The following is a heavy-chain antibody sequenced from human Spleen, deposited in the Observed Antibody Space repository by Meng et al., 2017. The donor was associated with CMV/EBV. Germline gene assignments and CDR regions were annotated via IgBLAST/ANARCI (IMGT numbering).Heavy chain of an antibody. Sequence: GGSLRLSCAASGFTFSDHYRSWVRQAPGKGLEWVSYISDTGTPRYNGDSVKGRFTISRDTAKGSLYLQMNSLRAEDTAVYFCARFDASSIHFDNWGQGVLVTVSS. CDR2: ISDTGTPR. CDR3: ARFDASSIHFDN. J-gene: IGHJ4*02. D-gene: IGHD6-6*01. V-gene: IGHV3-11*01. CDR1: GFTFSDHY.